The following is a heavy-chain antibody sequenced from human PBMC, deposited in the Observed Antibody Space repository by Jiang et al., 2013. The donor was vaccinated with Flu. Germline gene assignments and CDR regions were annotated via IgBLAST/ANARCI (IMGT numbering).Heavy chain of an antibody. J-gene: IGHJ4*02. CDR2: VFPGDSAT. D-gene: IGHD4-23*01. CDR3: ARYNFGGNPFDH. CDR1: GYTFSSFW. Sequence: QLVESGVEVKKAGESLKISCKGSGYTFSSFWIAWVRQMPGKGLECMGIVFPGDSATRYSPSFQGQVTFSVDKSINTAYLQWSGLKASDTATYFCARYNFGGNPFDHWGQGTLVNVSS. V-gene: IGHV5-51*01.